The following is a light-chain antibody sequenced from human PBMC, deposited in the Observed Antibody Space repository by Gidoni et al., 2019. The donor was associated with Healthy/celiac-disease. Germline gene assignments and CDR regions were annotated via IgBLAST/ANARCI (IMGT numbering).Light chain of an antibody. Sequence: EIVMTQSPATLSVSPGERATLSCRASQSVSSNLAWYQQKPGQAPRLRIYGAATRATGIPARFSGSGSGKECTHTISSLQSEDFAVYYCQQYNNWPPGTFGQGTKVEIK. V-gene: IGKV3-15*01. CDR2: GAA. CDR1: QSVSSN. CDR3: QQYNNWPPGT. J-gene: IGKJ1*01.